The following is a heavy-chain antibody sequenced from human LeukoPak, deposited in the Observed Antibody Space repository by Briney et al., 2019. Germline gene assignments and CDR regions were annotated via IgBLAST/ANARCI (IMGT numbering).Heavy chain of an antibody. CDR3: AADYGSGGNWFDP. CDR2: IVVGSGNT. D-gene: IGHD3-10*01. V-gene: IGHV1-58*01. J-gene: IGHJ5*02. Sequence: SVKVSCKASGFTFTSSAVQWVRQARGQRLEWIGWIVVGSGNTNYAQKFQERVTITRDMSTSTAYMELSSLRSEDTVVCYCAADYGSGGNWFDPWGQGTLVTVSS. CDR1: GFTFTSSA.